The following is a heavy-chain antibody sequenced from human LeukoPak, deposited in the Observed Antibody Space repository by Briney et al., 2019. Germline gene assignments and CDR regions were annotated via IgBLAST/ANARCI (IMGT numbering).Heavy chain of an antibody. D-gene: IGHD4-17*01. V-gene: IGHV3-30*03. CDR1: GFTFSSYS. CDR2: ISYDGSNK. J-gene: IGHJ4*02. CDR3: AIDLYGD. Sequence: GGSLRLSCAASGFTFSSYSMNWVRQAPGKGLEWVAVISYDGSNKYYADSVKGRFTISRDNSKNTLYLQMNSLRTEDTAVYCCAIDLYGDWGQGTLVTVSS.